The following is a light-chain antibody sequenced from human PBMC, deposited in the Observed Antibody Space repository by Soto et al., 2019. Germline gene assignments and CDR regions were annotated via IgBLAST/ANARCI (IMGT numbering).Light chain of an antibody. CDR3: QKYHSAPLT. CDR2: TAS. V-gene: IGKV1-27*01. Sequence: IRMTQSPSSLSASTGDRVTITCRASQGISSYLAWYQQKPGKVPKLLIYTASTLQSGVPSRFSGSGSGTDFTLTISSLQPEDVATYYCQKYHSAPLTFGGGTKVEIK. J-gene: IGKJ4*01. CDR1: QGISSY.